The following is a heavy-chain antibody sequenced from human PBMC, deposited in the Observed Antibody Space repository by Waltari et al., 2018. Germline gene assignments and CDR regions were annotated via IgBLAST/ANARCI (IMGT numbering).Heavy chain of an antibody. J-gene: IGHJ4*02. D-gene: IGHD3-9*01. V-gene: IGHV2-5*01. Sequence: QTTLKESGPTLMKPTQTPTLTGAFSGFSITIGSVAVDWLRQPPAKAPEWLALIYGNDDKKYSPALRSRLTITKYSSENQVVLTMTNVDPVDTATYYCAHRYFSNFDYWGQGTLVTVSS. CDR2: IYGNDDK. CDR1: GFSITIGSVA. CDR3: AHRYFSNFDY.